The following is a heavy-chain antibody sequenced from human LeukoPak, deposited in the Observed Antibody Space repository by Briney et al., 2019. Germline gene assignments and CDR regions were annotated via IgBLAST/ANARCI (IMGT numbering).Heavy chain of an antibody. CDR1: GFTFDDYA. J-gene: IGHJ6*02. D-gene: IGHD3-16*01. CDR3: AKDMGGPQPYYYYYGMDV. CDR2: ISWNSGSI. Sequence: GRSLRLSCAASGFTFDDYAMHWVRQAPGKGLEWVSGISWNSGSIGYADSVKGRFTISRDDAKNSLYLQMNSLRAEDTALYYCAKDMGGPQPYYYYYGMDVWGQGTTVTVSS. V-gene: IGHV3-9*01.